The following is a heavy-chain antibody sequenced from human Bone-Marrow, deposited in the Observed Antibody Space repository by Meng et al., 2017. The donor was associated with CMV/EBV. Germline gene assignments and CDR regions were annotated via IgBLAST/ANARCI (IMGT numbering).Heavy chain of an antibody. CDR3: ARGQAAGGYVYIDY. Sequence: LSLTCAASGFTLSAYWMHWVRQTPGQGLVWVSRVYIDGTSIGYADAVKGRFTISRDNAKNTLYLQMNGLRAEDTAVYYCARGQAAGGYVYIDYWGQGTLVTVSS. J-gene: IGHJ4*02. CDR2: VYIDGTSI. D-gene: IGHD5-12*01. CDR1: GFTLSAYW. V-gene: IGHV3-74*01.